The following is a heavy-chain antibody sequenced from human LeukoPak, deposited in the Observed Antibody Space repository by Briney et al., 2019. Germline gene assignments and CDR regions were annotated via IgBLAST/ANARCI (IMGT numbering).Heavy chain of an antibody. CDR3: ARGASFGYYMDV. CDR2: IYYSGST. J-gene: IGHJ6*03. CDR1: GGSISSHY. V-gene: IGHV4-59*11. Sequence: SETLSLTCTVSGGSISSHYWSWIRQPPGKGLEWIGYIYYSGSTNYNPSLESRVTISVDTSKNQFSLKLSSVTAADTAVYYCARGASFGYYMDVWGKGTTVTVSS. D-gene: IGHD3-10*01.